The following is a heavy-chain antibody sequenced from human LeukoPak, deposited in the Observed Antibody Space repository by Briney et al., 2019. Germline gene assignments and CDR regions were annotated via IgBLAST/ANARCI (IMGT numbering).Heavy chain of an antibody. CDR1: GFTFDDYA. Sequence: GRSLRLSCAASGFTFDDYAMHWVRQAPGKGLEWVSGISWNSGSIGYADSVKGRFTISRDNAKNSLYLQMNSLRAEDTALYYCANGGYRSSTSCYTPFDYWGQGTLVTVSS. CDR2: ISWNSGSI. J-gene: IGHJ4*02. V-gene: IGHV3-9*01. D-gene: IGHD2-2*02. CDR3: ANGGYRSSTSCYTPFDY.